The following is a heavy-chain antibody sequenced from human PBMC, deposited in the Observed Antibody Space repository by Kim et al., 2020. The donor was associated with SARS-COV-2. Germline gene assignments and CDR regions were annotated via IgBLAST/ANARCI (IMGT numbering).Heavy chain of an antibody. CDR3: AREGDKVGAAEYYYYGLDV. J-gene: IGHJ6*02. V-gene: IGHV3-48*02. CDR1: GFTFSDYT. Sequence: GGSLRLSCAASGFTFSDYTMHWVRQSPGKGLEWVACVTGSSDAIFYAESVKGRFTISRDNAKNSLSLQMNSLRDEDTAVFYCAREGDKVGAAEYYYYGLDVWGQGAAVTVSS. CDR2: VTGSSDAI. D-gene: IGHD1-26*01.